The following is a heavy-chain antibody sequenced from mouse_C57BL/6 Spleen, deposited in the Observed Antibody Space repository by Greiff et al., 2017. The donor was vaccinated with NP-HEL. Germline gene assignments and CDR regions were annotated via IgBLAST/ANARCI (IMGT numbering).Heavy chain of an antibody. Sequence: QVQLQQSGPELVKPGASVKISCKASGYAFSSSWMNWVKQRPGKGLEWIGRIYPGDGDTNYNGKFKGKATLTADKSSSTAYMQLSSLTSEDSAVYFCAGGAYYRNYGYFDVWGTGTTVTVSS. V-gene: IGHV1-82*01. CDR2: IYPGDGDT. J-gene: IGHJ1*03. CDR1: GYAFSSSW. D-gene: IGHD2-14*01. CDR3: AGGAYYRNYGYFDV.